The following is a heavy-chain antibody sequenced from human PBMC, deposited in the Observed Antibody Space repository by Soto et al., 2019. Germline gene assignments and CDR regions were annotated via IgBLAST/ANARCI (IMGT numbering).Heavy chain of an antibody. CDR2: ISHTGTT. CDR3: ARGWDASS. J-gene: IGHJ4*02. Sequence: TSETLSLTCTVSGASVSSGIHYWSWIRQPPGKGLEWIGYISHTGTTNYNPSLKSRVTISADTSRNQFSLKVSSVTAADTAVYYCARGWDASSWGQGTLVTVSS. V-gene: IGHV4-61*01. D-gene: IGHD6-19*01. CDR1: GASVSSGIHY.